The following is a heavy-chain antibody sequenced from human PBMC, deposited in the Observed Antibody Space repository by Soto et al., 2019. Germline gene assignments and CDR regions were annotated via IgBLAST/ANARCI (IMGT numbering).Heavy chain of an antibody. V-gene: IGHV1-18*01. CDR1: GYSFTSYS. CDR2: INPYNGNT. Sequence: VQLVQSGAEVKKPGASVKVSCKASGYSFTSYSIRWVRQAPGQGLEWMGWINPYNGNTNYAQKLQGRVTMTTDTSTNTAYMELRSPRSDDTAVYYCARDWFGIDYWGQGTLVTVSS. D-gene: IGHD3-16*01. CDR3: ARDWFGIDY. J-gene: IGHJ4*02.